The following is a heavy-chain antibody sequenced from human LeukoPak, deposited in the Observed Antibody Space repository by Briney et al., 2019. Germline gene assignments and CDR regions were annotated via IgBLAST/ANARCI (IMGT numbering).Heavy chain of an antibody. D-gene: IGHD2-8*01. CDR2: IKQDGREK. J-gene: IGHJ4*02. V-gene: IGHV3-7*05. Sequence: GGSLRLSCAASGFTFSSYWMSWVRQAPGKGLEWVANIKQDGREKYYVDAVKVRVTISRDNAKDSLYLQMNSLRAEDTAVYYCARAGQGGCTNGVCPRGFDYWGQGTLVTVSS. CDR3: ARAGQGGCTNGVCPRGFDY. CDR1: GFTFSSYW.